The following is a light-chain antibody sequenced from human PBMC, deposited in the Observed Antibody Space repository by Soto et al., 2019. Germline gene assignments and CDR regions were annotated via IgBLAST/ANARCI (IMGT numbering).Light chain of an antibody. CDR2: EVS. J-gene: IGLJ3*02. Sequence: QSALTQPASVPGSPGQSITISCTGTSSDVGRYNYVSWYQQHPGKAPKLMIYEVSNRPSGVSNRFSGSKSGNTASLTISGLQAEDEADYYCSSYTTTSTRVFGGGTKLTVL. CDR1: SSDVGRYNY. V-gene: IGLV2-14*01. CDR3: SSYTTTSTRV.